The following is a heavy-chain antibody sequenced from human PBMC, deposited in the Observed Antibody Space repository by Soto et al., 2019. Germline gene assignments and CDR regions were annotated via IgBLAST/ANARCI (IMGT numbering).Heavy chain of an antibody. CDR1: GYTFSSYG. D-gene: IGHD6-19*01. J-gene: IGHJ4*02. CDR2: ISASNGNT. CDR3: ARDRGSGWFVY. V-gene: IGHV1-18*01. Sequence: ASVKVSCKASGYTFSSYGISWVRQAPGQGLERMGWISASNGNTNYEQKLQGRVTMTTDTSTSTAYMEMRSLRSDDSAVYYCARDRGSGWFVYWGQGTLVTVSS.